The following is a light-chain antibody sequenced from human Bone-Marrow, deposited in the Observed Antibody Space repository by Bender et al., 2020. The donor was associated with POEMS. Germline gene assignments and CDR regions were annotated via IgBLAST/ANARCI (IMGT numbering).Light chain of an antibody. V-gene: IGLV4-69*02. Sequence: QLVLTQSPSASASLGASVKLTCTLSSGHSSHAIAWHQQQPAKGPRYLMKVNRDGSHSKGDGIPARFSGSSSGAERYLTISSLQSEDEADYYCQTWGTGYWVFGGGTKLTVL. CDR2: VNRDGSH. CDR1: SGHSSHA. J-gene: IGLJ3*02. CDR3: QTWGTGYWV.